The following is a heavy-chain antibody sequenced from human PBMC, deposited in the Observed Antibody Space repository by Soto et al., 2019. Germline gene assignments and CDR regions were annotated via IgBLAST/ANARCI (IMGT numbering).Heavy chain of an antibody. J-gene: IGHJ6*03. CDR3: AKDSTLYYYYYMDV. V-gene: IGHV3-9*01. Sequence: EVQLVESGGGLVQPGRSLRLSCAASGFSFDDYAMHWVRQAPGKGLEWVSGITWNGGSIGYADSVKGRFTISRDNAKNALYLKMNSLRAEDTALYYCAKDSTLYYYYYMDVWGKGTTVTVSS. CDR1: GFSFDDYA. CDR2: ITWNGGSI.